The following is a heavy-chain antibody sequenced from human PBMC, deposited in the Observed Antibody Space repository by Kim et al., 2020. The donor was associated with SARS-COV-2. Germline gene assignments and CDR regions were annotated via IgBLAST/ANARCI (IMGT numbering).Heavy chain of an antibody. D-gene: IGHD2-21*01. V-gene: IGHV1-69*13. CDR3: ARGGGRDVVSGRDAFDI. J-gene: IGHJ3*02. CDR2: IIPIFGTA. Sequence: SVKVSCKASGGTFSSYAISWVRQAPGQGLEWMGGIIPIFGTANYAQKFQGRVTITADESTSTAYMELSSLRSEDTAVYYCARGGGRDVVSGRDAFDIWGQGTMVTVSS. CDR1: GGTFSSYA.